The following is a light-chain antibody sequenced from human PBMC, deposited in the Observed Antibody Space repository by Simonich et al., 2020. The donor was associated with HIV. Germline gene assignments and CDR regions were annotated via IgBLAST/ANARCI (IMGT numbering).Light chain of an antibody. Sequence: DIQLTQSPSTLSASVGNSDTITYRANQSINTWLAWNQQKPEKAPKLLIYKASDLESGVPARFSGSGSGTEFTLTISSLQPDDFATYYCQQYNAYYTFGQGTKLEIK. CDR3: QQYNAYYT. V-gene: IGKV1-5*03. J-gene: IGKJ2*01. CDR2: KAS. CDR1: QSINTW.